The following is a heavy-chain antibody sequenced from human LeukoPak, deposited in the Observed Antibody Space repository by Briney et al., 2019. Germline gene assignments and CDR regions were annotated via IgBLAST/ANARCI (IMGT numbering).Heavy chain of an antibody. V-gene: IGHV1-18*01. J-gene: IGHJ4*02. Sequence: ASVKVSCKTSGYVFAHNGISWVRQAPGQGPEWMGWISAYNGDTNYAQNFQGRVTMTRDTSTSTVYMELRSLRSDDTAVYYCARTPRYSSSWYLDYWGQGTLVTVSS. D-gene: IGHD6-13*01. CDR3: ARTPRYSSSWYLDY. CDR1: GYVFAHNG. CDR2: ISAYNGDT.